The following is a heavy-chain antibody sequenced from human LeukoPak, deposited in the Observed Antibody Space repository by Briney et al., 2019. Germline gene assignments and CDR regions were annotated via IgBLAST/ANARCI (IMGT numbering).Heavy chain of an antibody. Sequence: GASVKVSCKASGYTFTSYGISWVRQAPGQGLEWMGWISAYNGNTNYAQKLQGRVTMTTDTSTSTAYMEPRSLRSGDTAVYYCARGYRLTGTTPSNWFDPWGQGTLVTVSS. J-gene: IGHJ5*02. D-gene: IGHD1-7*01. V-gene: IGHV1-18*01. CDR3: ARGYRLTGTTPSNWFDP. CDR1: GYTFTSYG. CDR2: ISAYNGNT.